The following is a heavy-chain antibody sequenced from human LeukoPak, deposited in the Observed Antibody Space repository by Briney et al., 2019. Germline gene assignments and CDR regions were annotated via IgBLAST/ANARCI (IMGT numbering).Heavy chain of an antibody. CDR1: GGTFSSYA. D-gene: IGHD3-22*01. Sequence: ASVKVSCKASGGTFSSYAISWVRQAPGQGLEWMGRIIPILGIANYAQKFQGRVTITADKSTSTAYMELSSLRSEDTAVYCCARAAPYYYDSSGYSFYLDYWGQGTLVTVSS. J-gene: IGHJ4*02. CDR2: IIPILGIA. CDR3: ARAAPYYYDSSGYSFYLDY. V-gene: IGHV1-69*04.